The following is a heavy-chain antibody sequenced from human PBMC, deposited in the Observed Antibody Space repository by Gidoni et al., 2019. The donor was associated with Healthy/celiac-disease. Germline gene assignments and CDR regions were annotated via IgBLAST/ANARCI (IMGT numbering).Heavy chain of an antibody. CDR3: AGGAGYESCYYYGIDV. CDR2: IDWDDDK. J-gene: IGHJ6*02. D-gene: IGHD1-1*01. CDR1: GFSLSTSGMC. V-gene: IGHV2-70*15. Sequence: QVTLRESGPALVKPTQTLTLTCTFSGFSLSTSGMCVSWIRQPPGKAMEGLARIDWDDDKYYSTSLKTRLTISKDTSKNQVVLTMTNMDPVDTATYYCAGGAGYESCYYYGIDVWGQGTTVTVSS.